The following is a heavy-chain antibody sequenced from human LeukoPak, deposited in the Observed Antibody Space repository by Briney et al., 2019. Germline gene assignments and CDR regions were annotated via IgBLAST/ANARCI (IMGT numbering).Heavy chain of an antibody. V-gene: IGHV1-8*01. CDR3: ARGVRCTNGVCYHNWFDP. Sequence: ASVKVSCKASGYTFTSYDINWVRQATGQGLEWMGWMNPNSGNTGYAQKFQGRVTMTRNTSISTAYMELSSLRSEGTAVYYCARGVRCTNGVCYHNWFDPWGQGTLVTVSS. CDR1: GYTFTSYD. CDR2: MNPNSGNT. D-gene: IGHD2-8*01. J-gene: IGHJ5*02.